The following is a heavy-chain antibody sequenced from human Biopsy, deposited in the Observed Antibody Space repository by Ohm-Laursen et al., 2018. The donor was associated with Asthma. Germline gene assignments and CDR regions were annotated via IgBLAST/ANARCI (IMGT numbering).Heavy chain of an antibody. D-gene: IGHD6-13*01. CDR1: GGSFSGYY. Sequence: SETLSLTCAVYGGSFSGYYWSWIRQPPGKGLEWIGEINHSGSTNYNPSLKSRVTISVDTSKNQFSLKLSSVTAADTAVYYCARDFLFQHGSSWYYYYYGMDVWGQGTTVTVSS. CDR3: ARDFLFQHGSSWYYYYYGMDV. J-gene: IGHJ6*02. V-gene: IGHV4-34*01. CDR2: INHSGST.